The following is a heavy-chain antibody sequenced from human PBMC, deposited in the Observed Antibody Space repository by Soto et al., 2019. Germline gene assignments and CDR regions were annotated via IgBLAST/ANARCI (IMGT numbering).Heavy chain of an antibody. J-gene: IGHJ4*02. CDR1: GFTVSSNY. Sequence: PGGSLRLSCAASGFTVSSNYMSWVRQAPGKGLEWVSVIYSGGSTYYADSVKGRFTISRDNSKNTLYLQMNSLRAEDTAVYYCARARFLWFDFDYWGQGTLVTVSS. D-gene: IGHD3-10*01. CDR3: ARARFLWFDFDY. V-gene: IGHV3-53*01. CDR2: IYSGGST.